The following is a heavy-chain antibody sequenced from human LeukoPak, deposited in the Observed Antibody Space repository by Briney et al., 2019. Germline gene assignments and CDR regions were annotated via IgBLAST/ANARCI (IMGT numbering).Heavy chain of an antibody. CDR3: ADLGSRD. D-gene: IGHD3-16*01. Sequence: PGGSLRLSCAASGFTVSSAWMTWVRQTPGKGLEWVATIKDDGSDKYYVDSVKGRFTISRDNAKKSLWLQMNSLRVEDTAMYYCADLGSRDWGQGTLVTVSS. CDR1: GFTVSSAW. V-gene: IGHV3-7*01. J-gene: IGHJ4*02. CDR2: IKDDGSDK.